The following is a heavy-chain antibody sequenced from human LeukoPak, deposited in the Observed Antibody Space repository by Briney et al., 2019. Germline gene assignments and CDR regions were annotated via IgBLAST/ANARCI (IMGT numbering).Heavy chain of an antibody. CDR3: ARGGDYYGSGSSNDAFDI. J-gene: IGHJ3*02. V-gene: IGHV1-8*01. D-gene: IGHD3-10*01. CDR1: GYTFTSYD. Sequence: ASVKVSCKASGYTFTSYDTNWVRQATGQGLEWMGWMNPNSGNTGYAQKFQGRVTMTRNTSISTAYMELSSLRSEDTAVYYCARGGDYYGSGSSNDAFDIWGQGTMVTVSS. CDR2: MNPNSGNT.